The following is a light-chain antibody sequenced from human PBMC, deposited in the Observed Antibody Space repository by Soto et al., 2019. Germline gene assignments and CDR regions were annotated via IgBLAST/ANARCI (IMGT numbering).Light chain of an antibody. Sequence: EIVLTQSPATLSLSPGERATLSCRASQSVSSYLAWYQQKVGQAPRLLIYDASNRATGIPARFSGSGSGTDFTLTISSLEPEDFAVYYCQQRSNWPLTFGGGTKVELK. CDR3: QQRSNWPLT. CDR1: QSVSSY. V-gene: IGKV3-11*01. CDR2: DAS. J-gene: IGKJ4*01.